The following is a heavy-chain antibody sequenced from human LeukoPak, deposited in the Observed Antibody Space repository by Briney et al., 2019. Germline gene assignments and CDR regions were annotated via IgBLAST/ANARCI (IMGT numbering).Heavy chain of an antibody. CDR1: GGSISSYY. J-gene: IGHJ3*02. Sequence: PSETLSLTCTVSGGSISSYYWSWIRQPPGKGLEWIGYIYYSGSTNYNPSLESRVTISVDTSQNHFSRKLSSVTAADTAVYYCASQSGYYDHDAFDIWGQGTMVTVSS. V-gene: IGHV4-59*01. CDR2: IYYSGST. D-gene: IGHD3-22*01. CDR3: ASQSGYYDHDAFDI.